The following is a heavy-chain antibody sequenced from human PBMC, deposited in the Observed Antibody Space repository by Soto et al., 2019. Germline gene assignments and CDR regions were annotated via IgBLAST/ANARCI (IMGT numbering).Heavy chain of an antibody. CDR3: AEDSYYHDSTGYYIFDY. CDR2: ISYDGSNE. D-gene: IGHD3-22*01. V-gene: IGHV3-30*04. CDR1: GFTFSNYA. J-gene: IGHJ4*02. Sequence: PGGSLRLSCAGYGFTFSNYAMHWVRQAPGKGLEWVAAISYDGSNEHYVDSVKGRFTISRDNSKNTLYLQMTSLRAEDTAVYYCAEDSYYHDSTGYYIFDYWGQGTLVTVSS.